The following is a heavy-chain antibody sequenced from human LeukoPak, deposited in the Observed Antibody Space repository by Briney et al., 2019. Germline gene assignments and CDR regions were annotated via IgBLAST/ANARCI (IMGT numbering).Heavy chain of an antibody. J-gene: IGHJ4*02. Sequence: SQTLSLTCTVSGGSISSGSYYWSWIRQPAGKGLEWIGRIYTSGSTNYNPSLKSRVTISVDTSKNQFSLKLSSVTAADTAVYYCARRKGWLGYFDYWGQGTLVTVSS. D-gene: IGHD5-12*01. CDR2: IYTSGST. CDR1: GGSISSGSYY. V-gene: IGHV4-61*02. CDR3: ARRKGWLGYFDY.